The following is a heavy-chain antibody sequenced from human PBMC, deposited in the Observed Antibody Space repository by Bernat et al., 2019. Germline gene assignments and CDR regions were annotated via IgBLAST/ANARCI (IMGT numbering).Heavy chain of an antibody. V-gene: IGHV3-33*01. J-gene: IGHJ3*02. Sequence: QVQLVESGGGVVQPGRSLRLSCAASGFTFSSYGMHWVRQAPGKGLEWVAVIWYDGSNKYYADSVKGRFTISRDNSKNTLYLQMNSLRAEDTDVYYCARVLGEISDAFDIWRQGTMVTVSS. CDR3: ARVLGEISDAFDI. CDR2: IWYDGSNK. CDR1: GFTFSSYG. D-gene: IGHD2-8*02.